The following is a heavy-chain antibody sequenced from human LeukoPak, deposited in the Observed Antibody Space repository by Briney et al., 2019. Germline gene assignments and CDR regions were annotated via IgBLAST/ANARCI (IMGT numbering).Heavy chain of an antibody. CDR3: TRLSGGNSDSYYYGLDV. Sequence: GGSLRLYCAASGFTFSCSAIHWVRQAYGKGLEWVARIKTKAESYATAYVASVKGRFTISRDDSKNTAYLQMDSLKTEDTAMYYCTRLSGGNSDSYYYGLDVWGQGTTVTVSS. J-gene: IGHJ6*02. V-gene: IGHV3-73*01. CDR2: IKTKAESYAT. CDR1: GFTFSCSA. D-gene: IGHD4-23*01.